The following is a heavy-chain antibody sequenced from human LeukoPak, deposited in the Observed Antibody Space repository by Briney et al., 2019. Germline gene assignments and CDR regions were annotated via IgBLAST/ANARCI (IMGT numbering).Heavy chain of an antibody. D-gene: IGHD1-26*01. CDR1: EFTVSSNY. CDR3: VVRDHSGIHRGDY. J-gene: IGHJ4*02. V-gene: IGHV3-66*01. CDR2: ISTGETT. Sequence: GGSLRLSCAASEFTVSSNYMSWVRQAPGKGLEWVSLISTGETTYYADSVKGRFTISRDSSKSTLYLQMNRLRAEDTAVYYCVVRDHSGIHRGDYWGQGALVTVSS.